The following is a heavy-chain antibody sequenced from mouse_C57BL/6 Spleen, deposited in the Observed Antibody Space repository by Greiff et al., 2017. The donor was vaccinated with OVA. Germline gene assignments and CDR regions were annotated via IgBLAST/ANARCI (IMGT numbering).Heavy chain of an antibody. Sequence: VQLQQSGPELVKPGDSVKISCKASGYSFTGYFMNWVMQSHGKSLEWIGRINPYNGDTFYNQKFKGKATLTVDKSSSTAHMELRSLTSEDSAVYYCARRGDAAAWFAYWGQGTLVTVSA. V-gene: IGHV1-20*01. CDR1: GYSFTGYF. CDR2: INPYNGDT. J-gene: IGHJ3*01. CDR3: ARRGDAAAWFAY.